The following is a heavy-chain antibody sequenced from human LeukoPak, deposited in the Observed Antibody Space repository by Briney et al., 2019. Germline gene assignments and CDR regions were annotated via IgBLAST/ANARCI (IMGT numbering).Heavy chain of an antibody. Sequence: SETLSLTCSVSGGSISGFYWSWLRQPAGKGLEWIGRIYSRGNTNYNPSLRSRVTMSVDASKNQFSLRLRSVTAADTAIYYCVREGTALFDHWGQGTLVTVSS. J-gene: IGHJ4*02. D-gene: IGHD1-7*01. CDR3: VREGTALFDH. V-gene: IGHV4-4*07. CDR1: GGSISGFY. CDR2: IYSRGNT.